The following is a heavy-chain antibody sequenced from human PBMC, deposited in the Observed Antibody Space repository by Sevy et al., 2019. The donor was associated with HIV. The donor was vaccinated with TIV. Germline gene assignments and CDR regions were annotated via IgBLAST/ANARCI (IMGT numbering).Heavy chain of an antibody. CDR1: GYTLTKLS. Sequence: ASVKVSCKVSGYTLTKLSIHWVRQAPGKGLEWMGHFDPQHGETIYAERFQGRVTITADTSIDTGYMELSRRTSEDTAVYYCATVGLRYFSGSSTYQGDWFDPWGQGTLVTVSS. CDR3: ATVGLRYFSGSSTYQGDWFDP. CDR2: FDPQHGET. V-gene: IGHV1-24*01. J-gene: IGHJ5*02. D-gene: IGHD2-15*01.